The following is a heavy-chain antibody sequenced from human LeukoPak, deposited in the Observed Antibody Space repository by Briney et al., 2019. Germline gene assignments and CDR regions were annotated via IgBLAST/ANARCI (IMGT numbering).Heavy chain of an antibody. Sequence: SVKVPCKASGGTFSSYAISWVRQAPGQGLEWMGRIIPILGIANYAQKFQGRVTITADKSTSTAYMELSSLRSEDTAVYYCAREEGLVLDYWGQGTLVTVSS. J-gene: IGHJ4*02. CDR3: AREEGLVLDY. D-gene: IGHD2-8*02. V-gene: IGHV1-69*04. CDR2: IIPILGIA. CDR1: GGTFSSYA.